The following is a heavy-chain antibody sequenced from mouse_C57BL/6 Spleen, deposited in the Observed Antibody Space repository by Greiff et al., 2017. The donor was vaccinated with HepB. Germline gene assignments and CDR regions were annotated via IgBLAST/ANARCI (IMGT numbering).Heavy chain of an antibody. CDR3: ARPLYGHAFAY. CDR2: INPSSGYT. J-gene: IGHJ3*01. V-gene: IGHV1-7*01. Sequence: VQVVESGAELAKPGASVKLSCKASGYTFTSYWMHWVKQRPGQGLEWIGYINPSSGYTKYNQKFKDKATLTADKSSSTAYMQLSSLTYEDSAVYYCARPLYGHAFAYWGQGTLVTVSA. CDR1: GYTFTSYW. D-gene: IGHD2-2*01.